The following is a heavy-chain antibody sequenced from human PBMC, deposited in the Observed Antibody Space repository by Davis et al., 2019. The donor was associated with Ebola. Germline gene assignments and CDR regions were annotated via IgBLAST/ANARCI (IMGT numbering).Heavy chain of an antibody. CDR1: GGSILRPSYY. V-gene: IGHV4-39*07. J-gene: IGHJ4*02. CDR2: IYYSGST. D-gene: IGHD3-10*01. CDR3: ARGFALWFRNDY. Sequence: MPGGSLRLSCPFSGGSILRPSYYWGWIRQPPGKGLEWIGSIYYSGSTYYNPSLKSRVTISVDTSKNQFSLKLSSVTAADTAVYYCARGFALWFRNDYWGQGTLVTV.